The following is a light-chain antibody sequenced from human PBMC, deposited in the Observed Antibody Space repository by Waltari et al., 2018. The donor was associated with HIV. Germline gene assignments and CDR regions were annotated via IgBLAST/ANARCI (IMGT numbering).Light chain of an antibody. CDR3: SSYGHFLRVL. CDR1: SSDIGAYDF. J-gene: IGLJ2*01. Sequence: HSALTQPPSASGSLGQSVTISCTGSSSDIGAYDFVSWFQQHPHSAPRPLLYEVTRPPSTFPNPFSGSRSGNSAFLTGAGLHACDEAAYFCSSYGHFLRVLFGRGTNLTGL. V-gene: IGLV2-8*01. CDR2: EVT.